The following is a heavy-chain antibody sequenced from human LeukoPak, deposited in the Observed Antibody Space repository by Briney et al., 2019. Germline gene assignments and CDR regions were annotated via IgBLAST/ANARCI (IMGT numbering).Heavy chain of an antibody. J-gene: IGHJ4*02. CDR1: GHTLTSYY. Sequence: ASVKVSCKASGHTLTSYYMHWVRQAPGQGLEWMGLINPSGGGTTYAQKFQGRVTMTRDTSTSTVYMELSSLRSEDTAVYFCARGRVTFSFSSGLGYWGQGTLVTVSS. D-gene: IGHD6-6*01. V-gene: IGHV1-46*03. CDR2: INPSGGGT. CDR3: ARGRVTFSFSSGLGY.